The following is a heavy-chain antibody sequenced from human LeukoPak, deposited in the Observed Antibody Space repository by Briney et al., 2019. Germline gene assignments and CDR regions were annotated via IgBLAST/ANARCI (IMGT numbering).Heavy chain of an antibody. D-gene: IGHD3-3*01. J-gene: IGHJ4*02. CDR2: IQFDGSNK. Sequence: GGSLRLSCVTSGFIFSNYGMHWVRQAPGKGLEWLTFIQFDGSNKLYADSVKGRFTVSRDTSKNTVYLQMTSLRVEDTAVYYCAKENDFWSGPEGWGQGTLVTVSS. CDR1: GFIFSNYG. V-gene: IGHV3-30*02. CDR3: AKENDFWSGPEG.